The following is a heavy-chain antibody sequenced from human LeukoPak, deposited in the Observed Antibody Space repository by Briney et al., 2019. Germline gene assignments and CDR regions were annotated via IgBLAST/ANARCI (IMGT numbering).Heavy chain of an antibody. CDR2: ISWNSGSI. J-gene: IGHJ3*02. CDR1: GFTFDDYD. D-gene: IGHD4/OR15-4a*01. V-gene: IGHV3-9*01. Sequence: GGSVRLSCAASGFTFDDYDMHWVRQAPGKGLEWVSGISWNSGSIGYADSVKGRFTISRDNAKNSLYLQMNSLRAEDTALYYCAKDATMVSAFDIWGQGTMVTVSS. CDR3: AKDATMVSAFDI.